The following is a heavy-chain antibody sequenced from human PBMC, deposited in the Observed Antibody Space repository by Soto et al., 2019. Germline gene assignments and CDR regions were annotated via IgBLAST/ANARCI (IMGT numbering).Heavy chain of an antibody. V-gene: IGHV4-34*01. D-gene: IGHD3-3*01. CDR2: INHSGST. CDR3: ASGRPYYAFWCGYYKSYFDY. CDR1: GGSFSGYY. J-gene: IGHJ4*02. Sequence: SETLSLTCAVYGGSFSGYYWRWIRQPPGKGLEWIGEINHSGSTNYNPSLKSRVTISGDTSKNQFSLKLSYVTAADTAVYYGASGRPYYAFWCGYYKSYFDYWAKGTLVTVSS.